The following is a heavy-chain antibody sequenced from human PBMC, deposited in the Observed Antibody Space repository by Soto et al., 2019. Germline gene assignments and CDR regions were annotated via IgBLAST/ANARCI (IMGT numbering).Heavy chain of an antibody. CDR1: GYTFTGYY. J-gene: IGHJ6*02. Sequence: ASVKVSCKASGYTFTGYYMHWVRQAPGQGLEWMGIINPSGGSTSYAQKFQGRVTMTRDTSTSTVYMELSSLRSEDTAVYYCARDDSSGSYYYYYGMDVWGQGTTVTVSS. CDR3: ARDDSSGSYYYYYGMDV. CDR2: INPSGGST. V-gene: IGHV1-46*01. D-gene: IGHD3-22*01.